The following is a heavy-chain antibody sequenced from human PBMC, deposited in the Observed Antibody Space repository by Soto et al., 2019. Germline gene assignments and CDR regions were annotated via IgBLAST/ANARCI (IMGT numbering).Heavy chain of an antibody. D-gene: IGHD1-26*01. J-gene: IGHJ3*02. CDR1: GFTVSSNY. CDR2: IYSGGSI. Sequence: GGSLRLSCAASGFTVSSNYMSWVRQAPGKGLEWVSVIYSGGSISYADSVKGRFTISRDNSKNTLYLQMNILRAEDTAIYYCARGENDAFDIWGQGTMVTVSS. CDR3: ARGENDAFDI. V-gene: IGHV3-53*01.